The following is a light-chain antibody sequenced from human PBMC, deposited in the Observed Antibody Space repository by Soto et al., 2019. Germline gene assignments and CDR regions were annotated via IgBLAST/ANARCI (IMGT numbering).Light chain of an antibody. CDR1: SSDVGGYHY. V-gene: IGLV2-14*01. CDR3: SSYINSNTLFFV. J-gene: IGLJ1*01. Sequence: QSALTQPASVSGSPGQSITISCTGTSSDVGGYHYVSWYQQHPGKAPKVLIYEVSYRPSGVSDRFSGSKSGNTASLTISGLQSEDEADYFCSSYINSNTLFFVFGTGTKLTVL. CDR2: EVS.